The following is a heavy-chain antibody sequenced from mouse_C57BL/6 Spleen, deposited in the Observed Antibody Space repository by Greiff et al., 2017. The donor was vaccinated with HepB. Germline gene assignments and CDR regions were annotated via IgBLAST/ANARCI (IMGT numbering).Heavy chain of an antibody. Sequence: VKLVESGPGLVAPSQSLSITCTVSGFSLTSYAISWVRQPPGKGLEWLGVIWTGGGTNYNSALKSRLSISKDNSKSQVFLKMNSLQTDDTARYYCARSETYDYDVGWFAYWGQGTLVTVSA. J-gene: IGHJ3*01. V-gene: IGHV2-9-1*01. CDR1: GFSLTSYA. D-gene: IGHD2-4*01. CDR3: ARSETYDYDVGWFAY. CDR2: IWTGGGT.